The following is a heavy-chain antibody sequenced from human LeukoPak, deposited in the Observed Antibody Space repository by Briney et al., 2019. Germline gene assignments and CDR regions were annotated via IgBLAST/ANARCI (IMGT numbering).Heavy chain of an antibody. D-gene: IGHD6-13*01. CDR2: ISSSSSYI. CDR3: GRYAEDSSSWYVIYYFDY. J-gene: IGHJ4*02. Sequence: GGSLRLSCAASGFTFSSYSMNWVRQAPGKGLEWVSSISSSSSYIYYADSVKGRFTISRDNAKNSLYLQMNSLRAEDTAVYYCGRYAEDSSSWYVIYYFDYWGQGTLVTVSS. V-gene: IGHV3-21*01. CDR1: GFTFSSYS.